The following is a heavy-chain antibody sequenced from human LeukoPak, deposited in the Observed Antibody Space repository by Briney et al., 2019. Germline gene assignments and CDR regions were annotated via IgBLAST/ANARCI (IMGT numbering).Heavy chain of an antibody. V-gene: IGHV4-30-2*01. CDR1: GGSVSTIGYS. J-gene: IGHJ3*02. CDR2: IYQSGST. D-gene: IGHD3-22*01. CDR3: ARDSYYDNSGEGAFDI. Sequence: SETLSLTCGVSGGSVSTIGYSWSWIRQPPGKGLECIGYIYQSGSTSYNPSLQSRVTISIDRSKNQFSLKLSSVTAADTAVYYCARDSYYDNSGEGAFDIWGQGTMTVSS.